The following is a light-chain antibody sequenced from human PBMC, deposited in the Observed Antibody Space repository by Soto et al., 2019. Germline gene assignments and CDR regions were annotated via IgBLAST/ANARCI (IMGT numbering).Light chain of an antibody. CDR3: TSYAGSNNVV. CDR1: SSDVGGYYY. CDR2: EVI. J-gene: IGLJ2*01. V-gene: IGLV2-8*01. Sequence: QSALTQPPSASGSPGQSVTISCTGPSSDVGGYYYVSWYQHHPGKAPKLIIYEVIKRPSGVPDRFSGSKSDNTASLTVSGLRAEYEAHYYCTSYAGSNNVVFVGGTQLTVL.